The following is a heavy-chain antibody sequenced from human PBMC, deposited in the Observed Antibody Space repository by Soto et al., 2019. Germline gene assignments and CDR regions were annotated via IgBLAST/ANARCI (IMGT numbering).Heavy chain of an antibody. CDR2: ISYDGSNK. J-gene: IGHJ4*02. CDR3: AKRLREQQLAFDY. D-gene: IGHD6-13*01. V-gene: IGHV3-30-3*01. CDR1: GFTFSSYA. Sequence: GGSLRLSCAASGFTFSSYAMHWVRQAPGKGLEWVAVISYDGSNKYYADSVKGRFTISRDNSKNTLYLQMNSLRAEDTAVYYSAKRLREQQLAFDYWGQGTLVTVSS.